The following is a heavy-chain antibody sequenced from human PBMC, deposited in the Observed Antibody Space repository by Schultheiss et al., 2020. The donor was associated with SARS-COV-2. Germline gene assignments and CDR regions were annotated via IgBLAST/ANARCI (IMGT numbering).Heavy chain of an antibody. Sequence: GGSLRLSCAASGFTFSSYEMNWVRQAPGKGLEWVSYISSSGSTIYYADSVKGRFTISRDNSKNTLYLQMNSPRAEDTAVYYCAKEGHYYYYYGMDVWGQGTTVTVSS. V-gene: IGHV3-48*03. CDR1: GFTFSSYE. CDR3: AKEGHYYYYYGMDV. CDR2: ISSSGSTI. J-gene: IGHJ6*02.